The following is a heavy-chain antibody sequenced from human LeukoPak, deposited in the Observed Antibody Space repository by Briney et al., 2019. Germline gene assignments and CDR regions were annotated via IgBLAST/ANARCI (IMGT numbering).Heavy chain of an antibody. CDR2: ISGGSNYI. D-gene: IGHD3-22*01. J-gene: IGHJ4*02. CDR3: ARDGEYYYDSSGYL. V-gene: IGHV3-21*05. CDR1: GFTFSSYS. Sequence: GGSLRLSCAASGFTFSSYSMNWVRQAPGKGLXXXXYISGGSNYIYYADSVKGRFTISRDNAKNSLYLQMNSLRAEDTAVYYCARDGEYYYDSSGYLWGQGTLVTVSS.